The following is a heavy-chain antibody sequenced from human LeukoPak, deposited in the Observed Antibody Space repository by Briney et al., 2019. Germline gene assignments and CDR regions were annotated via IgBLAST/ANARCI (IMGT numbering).Heavy chain of an antibody. V-gene: IGHV1-18*01. J-gene: IGHJ3*02. CDR2: ISAYNGNK. CDR3: ARDRWSSSSSEGALDI. D-gene: IGHD6-6*01. Sequence: PSVKVSCNASGGTFSSYAISWVRQAPGQGLDWMGWISAYNGNKVYAQELQGRVTMTTDTSTSTAYMELRSLRSDDTAVYYCARDRWSSSSSEGALDIWGQGTMVTVSS. CDR1: GGTFSSYA.